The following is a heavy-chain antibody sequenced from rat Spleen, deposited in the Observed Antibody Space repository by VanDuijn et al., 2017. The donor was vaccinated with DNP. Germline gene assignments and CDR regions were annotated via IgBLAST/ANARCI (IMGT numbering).Heavy chain of an antibody. D-gene: IGHD5-1*01. CDR3: TTDRLGLFDY. V-gene: IGHV5-20*01. Sequence: EVQLVESGGGLVQPGRSLKLSCAASGFTFSDYYMAWVRQAPTKGLEWVASISFDGGSTYYRDSVKGRFTISRDDAKSSLYLQMDSLRSEDTATYYCTTDRLGLFDYWGQGVMVTVSS. CDR2: ISFDGGST. CDR1: GFTFSDYY. J-gene: IGHJ2*01.